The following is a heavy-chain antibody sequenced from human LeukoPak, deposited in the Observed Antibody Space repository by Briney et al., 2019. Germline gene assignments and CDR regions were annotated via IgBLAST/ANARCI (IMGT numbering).Heavy chain of an antibody. J-gene: IGHJ4*02. CDR1: GGSISSYY. V-gene: IGHV4-59*08. Sequence: SETLSLTCTVSGGSISSYYWSWIRQPPGKGLEWIGNINYSGNTNYNPSLESRVTISVDTSKKQFSLKVSAVTAADTAVYSCARHGSRLGYYFDYWGQGTLVTVSS. CDR2: INYSGNT. CDR3: ARHGSRLGYYFDY. D-gene: IGHD3-9*01.